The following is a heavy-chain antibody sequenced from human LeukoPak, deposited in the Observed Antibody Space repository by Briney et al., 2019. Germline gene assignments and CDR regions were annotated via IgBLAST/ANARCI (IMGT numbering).Heavy chain of an antibody. CDR1: GFTVSSNY. J-gene: IGHJ6*02. Sequence: GGSLRLSCAASGFTVSSNYMSWVRQAPGKGLEWVSVIYSGGSTYYADSVKGRFTISRDNSKNTLYLQMNSLRAEDTAVYYCAKDRCPDRCSGGSCYSCGFPPRVTDYYYYYGMDVWGQGTTVTVSS. CDR3: AKDRCPDRCSGGSCYSCGFPPRVTDYYYYYGMDV. V-gene: IGHV3-66*01. CDR2: IYSGGST. D-gene: IGHD2-15*01.